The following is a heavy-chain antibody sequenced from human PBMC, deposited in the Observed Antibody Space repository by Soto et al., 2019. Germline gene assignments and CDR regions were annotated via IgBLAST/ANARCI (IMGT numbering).Heavy chain of an antibody. J-gene: IGHJ4*02. CDR3: SRAPGYCTNGVCPIFDF. D-gene: IGHD2-8*01. CDR2: RYHGGRT. Sequence: SETLSLTCTVSGDSVTNYFWSWMRQPPGKGLEWIGHRYHGGRTNYSPSLKSRVTMSLDSSKNQFSLNLSSVTAADTAVYFCSRAPGYCTNGVCPIFDFWGQGVLVTVSS. CDR1: GDSVTNYF. V-gene: IGHV4-59*02.